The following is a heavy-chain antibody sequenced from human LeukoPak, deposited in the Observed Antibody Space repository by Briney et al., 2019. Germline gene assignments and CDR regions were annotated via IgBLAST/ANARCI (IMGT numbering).Heavy chain of an antibody. D-gene: IGHD3-10*01. V-gene: IGHV4-61*01. CDR3: ARARNGPYYGSGSPNWFDP. J-gene: IGHJ5*02. Sequence: PSETLSLTCTVSGGSVSSGSYYWSWIRQPPGKGLKWIGYIYYSGSTNYNPSLKSRVTISVDTSKNQFSLKLSSVTAADTAVYYCARARNGPYYGSGSPNWFDPWGQGTLVTVSS. CDR1: GGSVSSGSYY. CDR2: IYYSGST.